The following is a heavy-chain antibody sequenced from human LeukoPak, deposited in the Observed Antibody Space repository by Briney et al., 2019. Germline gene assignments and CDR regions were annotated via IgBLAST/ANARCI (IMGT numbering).Heavy chain of an antibody. CDR1: GYTFTGYY. CDR2: INPNSGGT. CDR3: ARDPSQYYYTDV. Sequence: ASVKVSCKASGYTFTGYYMHWVRQAPGQGLEWMGWINPNSGGTNYAQKFQGRVTMTRDTSISTAYMELTRLTSDDTAVYYCARDPSQYYYTDVWGKGTTVTVSS. V-gene: IGHV1-2*02. J-gene: IGHJ6*03.